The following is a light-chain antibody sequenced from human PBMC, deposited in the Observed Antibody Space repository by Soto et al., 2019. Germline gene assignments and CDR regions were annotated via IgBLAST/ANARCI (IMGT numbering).Light chain of an antibody. J-gene: IGLJ2*01. V-gene: IGLV2-14*01. CDR2: EVS. CDR1: SSDIGNYDF. CDR3: SSYTTSTSFIR. Sequence: QSALTQPASVSGSPGQSITISCTGTSSDIGNYDFVSWYQQVPGTAPKAMIYEVSSRPSGVSNRFSGFKSGNTASLTISGLQAEDEAYYYCSSYTTSTSFIRFGGGTKLTVL.